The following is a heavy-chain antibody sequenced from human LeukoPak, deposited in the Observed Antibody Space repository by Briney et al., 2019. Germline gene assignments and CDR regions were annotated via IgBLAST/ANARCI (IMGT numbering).Heavy chain of an antibody. D-gene: IGHD2-21*01. CDR1: GGSVSSGSYY. V-gene: IGHV4-61*01. CDR2: IYYSGST. J-gene: IGHJ4*02. CDR3: ARDIIADGPFDY. Sequence: SETLSLTCTVSGGSVSSGSYYWSWIRQPPGKGLEWIGYIYYSGSTNYNPSLKSRVTISVDTSKNQFSLKLSSVTAADTAVYYCARDIIADGPFDYWAREPWSPSPQ.